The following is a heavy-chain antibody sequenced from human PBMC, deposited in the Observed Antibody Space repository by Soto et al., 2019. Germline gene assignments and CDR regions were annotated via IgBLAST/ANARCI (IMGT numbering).Heavy chain of an antibody. V-gene: IGHV3-23*01. CDR2: ISGSGGST. J-gene: IGHJ4*02. CDR1: GFTFSSSW. CDR3: AKVAYGGYYFDY. D-gene: IGHD3-10*01. Sequence: GSLRLSCAASGFTFSSSWMSWVRQAPGKGLEWVSAISGSGGSTYYADSVKGRFTISRDNSKNTLYLQMNSLRAEDTAVYYCAKVAYGGYYFDYWGQGTLVTVSS.